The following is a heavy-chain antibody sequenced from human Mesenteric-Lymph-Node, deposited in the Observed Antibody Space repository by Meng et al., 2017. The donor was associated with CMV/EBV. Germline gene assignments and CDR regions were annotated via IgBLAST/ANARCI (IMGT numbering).Heavy chain of an antibody. CDR1: SYTFSKYG. D-gene: IGHD2-2*01. J-gene: IGHJ4*02. V-gene: IGHV1-18*01. CDR2: ISGYNGNR. CDR3: GRVGYCSSTSCYNTGNYFDY. Sequence: ASVKVSCKASSYTFSKYGITWLRQAPGQGLEWVGWISGYNGNRNYAQRLQGRVTVTTDTSTTTAYLELRSLRSDDTAVYYCGRVGYCSSTSCYNTGNYFDYWGQGSLVTVSS.